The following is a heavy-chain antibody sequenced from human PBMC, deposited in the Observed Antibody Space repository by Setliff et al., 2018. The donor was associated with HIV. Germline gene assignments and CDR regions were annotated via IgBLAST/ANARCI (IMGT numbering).Heavy chain of an antibody. D-gene: IGHD3-10*01. Sequence: GGSLRLSCAASGFTFSSYAMSWVRQAPGKGLEWVSAISGSGGSTYYADSVKGRFTISGDNSKNTLYLQMNSLRAEDTAVYYCARDREAEGDAFDIWGQGTMVTVSS. CDR3: ARDREAEGDAFDI. V-gene: IGHV3-23*01. J-gene: IGHJ3*02. CDR2: ISGSGGST. CDR1: GFTFSSYA.